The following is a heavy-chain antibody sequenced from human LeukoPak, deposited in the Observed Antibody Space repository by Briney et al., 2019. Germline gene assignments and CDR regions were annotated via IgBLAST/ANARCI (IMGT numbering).Heavy chain of an antibody. CDR2: INHSGST. Sequence: SETLSLTCAVYGGSFSGYYWSWIRQPPGKGLEWIGEINHSGSTNYNPSLESRVTISVDTSKNQFSLKLSSVTAADTAVYYCARESLGAAAGTPSYYYYGMDVWGQGTTVTVSS. CDR3: ARESLGAAAGTPSYYYYGMDV. D-gene: IGHD6-13*01. J-gene: IGHJ6*02. CDR1: GGSFSGYY. V-gene: IGHV4-34*01.